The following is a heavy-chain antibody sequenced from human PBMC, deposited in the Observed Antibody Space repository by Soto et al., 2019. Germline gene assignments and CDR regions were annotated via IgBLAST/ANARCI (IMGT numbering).Heavy chain of an antibody. J-gene: IGHJ5*02. CDR2: INPSGGST. CDR3: AREMGTWPLNAVLDP. V-gene: IGHV1-46*01. D-gene: IGHD1-1*01. Sequence: ASVKVSCKASGYTFTSYYMHWVRQAPGQGLEWMGIINPSGGSTSYAQKFQGRVTMTRDTSTSTVYMELSSLRAEDTAVYYCAREMGTWPLNAVLDPWGLGTLVTVSS. CDR1: GYTFTSYY.